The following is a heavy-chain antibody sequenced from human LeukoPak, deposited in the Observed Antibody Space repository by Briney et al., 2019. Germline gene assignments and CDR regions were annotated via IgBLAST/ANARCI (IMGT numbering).Heavy chain of an antibody. CDR3: ARDFLYTTGTFFYY. J-gene: IGHJ4*02. CDR1: GFTFSTYA. V-gene: IGHV3-30-3*01. CDR2: ISSDGGNK. Sequence: PGGSLRLSCAASGFTFSTYAMHWVRQAPGKGLEWVAVISSDGGNKYYAESVKGRFTISRDNSRNILYLQMNSLTDEDTAVYYCARDFLYTTGTFFYYWGQGTLVTVSS. D-gene: IGHD6-19*01.